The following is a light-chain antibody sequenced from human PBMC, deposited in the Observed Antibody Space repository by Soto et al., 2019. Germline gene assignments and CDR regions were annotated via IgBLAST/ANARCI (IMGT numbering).Light chain of an antibody. V-gene: IGKV3-20*01. Sequence: EIVLTQSPGTLSLSPGERATLSCRASQSVSSSYLAWYQQKPGQAPRLLIYGASSRATGIPDRFSGSGSGTDFTLTISRLEPEDFAVYYCQQHPETFGQGTKVEIK. J-gene: IGKJ1*01. CDR1: QSVSSSY. CDR3: QQHPET. CDR2: GAS.